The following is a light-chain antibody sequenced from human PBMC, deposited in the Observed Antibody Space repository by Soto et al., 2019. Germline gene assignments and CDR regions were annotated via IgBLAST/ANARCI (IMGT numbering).Light chain of an antibody. CDR3: QQRSNWPSYT. Sequence: ETVLTQSPATLSLSPGERATLSCRASQSVGNYLAWYQQKPGQAPRLLIYDASNRATGIPARFSGSGSGTDFTLTISSLEPEDFAVYYCQQRSNWPSYTFGQGTKVDIK. CDR1: QSVGNY. CDR2: DAS. J-gene: IGKJ2*01. V-gene: IGKV3-11*01.